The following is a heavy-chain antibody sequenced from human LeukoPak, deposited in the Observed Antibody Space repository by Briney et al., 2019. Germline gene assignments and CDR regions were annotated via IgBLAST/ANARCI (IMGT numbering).Heavy chain of an antibody. Sequence: PSETQSLTCTVSGGSFSSSSYYWGWIRQPPGKGLEWMGSIYYSGSTYYNPSLKSRVTISVDTSKNQFSLKLSSVTAADTAVYYCAREEYQLLYNYWGQGTLVTVSS. CDR2: IYYSGST. J-gene: IGHJ4*02. CDR3: AREEYQLLYNY. D-gene: IGHD2-2*02. CDR1: GGSFSSSSYY. V-gene: IGHV4-39*07.